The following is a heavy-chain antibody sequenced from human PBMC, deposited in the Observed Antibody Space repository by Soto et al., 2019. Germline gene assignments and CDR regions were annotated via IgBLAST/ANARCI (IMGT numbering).Heavy chain of an antibody. Sequence: VGSLRLSCAASGFTVSSYYMSWVRQAPGKGLEWVSVIYSAGSADFADSVKGRFTISRDNAKNTLYLQMSSLRAEDTAVYYCARVPSSNYHYFDYWGQGTLVNVSS. CDR3: ARVPSSNYHYFDY. J-gene: IGHJ4*02. D-gene: IGHD6-13*01. V-gene: IGHV3-66*01. CDR1: GFTVSSYY. CDR2: IYSAGSA.